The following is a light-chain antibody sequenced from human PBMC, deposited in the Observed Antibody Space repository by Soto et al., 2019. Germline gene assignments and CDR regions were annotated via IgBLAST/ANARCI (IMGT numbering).Light chain of an antibody. CDR3: QQRSNWPQIT. J-gene: IGKJ5*01. Sequence: EIVVTQSPATLSVSPGERATLSCRASQSVRINLAWYQQKPCQAARLLLYGASTRATSSPARFSGSGSGTDYTLTISSLEPEDFAVYYCQQRSNWPQITFGQGTRLEIK. CDR2: GAS. CDR1: QSVRIN. V-gene: IGKV3-11*01.